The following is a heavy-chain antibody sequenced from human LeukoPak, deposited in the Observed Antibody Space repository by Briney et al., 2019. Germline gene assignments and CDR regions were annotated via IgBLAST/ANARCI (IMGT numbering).Heavy chain of an antibody. V-gene: IGHV3-30*04. CDR3: ARDPGGGSFDY. CDR1: GFTFSSYA. J-gene: IGHJ4*02. D-gene: IGHD3-16*01. CDR2: KSYDGRNK. Sequence: RGSLRLSCAASGFTFSSYAMHWVRQAPGKGLEWVAVKSYDGRNKYYADSVKGRFTISRDNSKNTLYLQMNSLRAEDTAVYYCARDPGGGSFDYWGQGTLVTVSS.